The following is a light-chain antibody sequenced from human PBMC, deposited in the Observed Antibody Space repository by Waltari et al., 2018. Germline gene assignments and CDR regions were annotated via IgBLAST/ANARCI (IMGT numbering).Light chain of an antibody. J-gene: IGLJ3*02. V-gene: IGLV2-23*02. CDR3: CSYAGSSTSWV. CDR1: SSDVASYNH. CDR2: EVS. Sequence: QSALTQPASLSGSPGQSITISCTGTSSDVASYNHVSWYQQYPCKAPKLIIYEVSKRPSGVSNRFSGSKSGTTASLTISGLQAEDEADYYCCSYAGSSTSWVFGGGTKLTV.